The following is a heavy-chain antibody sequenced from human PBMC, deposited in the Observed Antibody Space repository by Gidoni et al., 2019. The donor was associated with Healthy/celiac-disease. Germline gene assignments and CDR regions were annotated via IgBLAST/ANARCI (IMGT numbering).Heavy chain of an antibody. D-gene: IGHD2-15*01. CDR1: GFTFSSYA. CDR3: AREGGVVATAYFDY. CDR2: ISYDGSNK. Sequence: QVQLVESGGGVVQPGRALRLSCAASGFTFSSYAMHWVRQAPGKGLEGVAVISYDGSNKYYADSVKGRFTISRDNSKNTLYLQMNSLRAEDTAVYYCAREGGVVATAYFDYWGQGTLVTVSS. V-gene: IGHV3-30-3*01. J-gene: IGHJ4*02.